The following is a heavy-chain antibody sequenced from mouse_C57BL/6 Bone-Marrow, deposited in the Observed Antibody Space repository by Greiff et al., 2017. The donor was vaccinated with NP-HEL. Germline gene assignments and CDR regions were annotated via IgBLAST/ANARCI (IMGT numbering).Heavy chain of an antibody. Sequence: VQGVESGAELVRPGTSVKVSCKASGYAFTNYLIEWVKQRPGQGLEWIGVINPGSGGTNYNEKFKGKATLTADKSSSTAYMQLSSLTSEDSAVYFCARRGYGPYYAMDYWGQGTSVTVSS. CDR3: ARRGYGPYYAMDY. CDR2: INPGSGGT. V-gene: IGHV1-54*01. D-gene: IGHD1-1*02. CDR1: GYAFTNYL. J-gene: IGHJ4*01.